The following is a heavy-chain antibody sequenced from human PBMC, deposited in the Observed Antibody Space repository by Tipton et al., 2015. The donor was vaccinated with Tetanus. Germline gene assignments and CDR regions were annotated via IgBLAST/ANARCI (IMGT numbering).Heavy chain of an antibody. V-gene: IGHV1-69*01. CDR1: GGTFSSYA. Sequence: QSGPEVKKPGSSVKVSCKASGGTFSSYAISWVRQAPGQGLEWMGGIIPIFGTANYAQKFQGRVTITADESTSTAYMELSSLRSEDTAVYYCARERVSGSYYYYYYGMDVWGQGTTVTVSS. D-gene: IGHD1-26*01. CDR2: IIPIFGTA. CDR3: ARERVSGSYYYYYYGMDV. J-gene: IGHJ6*02.